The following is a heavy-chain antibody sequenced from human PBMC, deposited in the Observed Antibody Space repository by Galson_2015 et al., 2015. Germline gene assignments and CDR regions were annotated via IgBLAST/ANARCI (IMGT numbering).Heavy chain of an antibody. CDR3: ARIVAVATAY. D-gene: IGHD6-19*01. CDR2: ISDGGIRT. CDR1: GFTFSSCA. V-gene: IGHV3-23*01. J-gene: IGHJ4*02. Sequence: SLRLSCADSGFTFSSCAMSWVRQAPGKGLQWVSTISDGGIRTLYADSVKGRFTISRDNSKDTLYLQMNSLRAEDTAVYYCARIVAVATAYWGQGTLVTVSS.